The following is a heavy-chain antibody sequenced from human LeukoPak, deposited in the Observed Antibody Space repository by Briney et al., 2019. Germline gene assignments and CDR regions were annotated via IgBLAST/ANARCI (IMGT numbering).Heavy chain of an antibody. J-gene: IGHJ5*02. Sequence: ASVKVSCKASGYTFTNYGISWVRQAPGQGLEWMGWISAYNGDTNYAQKPQGRVTLTTDTSTSTAYMELRSLRSDDTAVYYCARGGVYCSGGSCPLNWFDPWGQGTLVTVSS. V-gene: IGHV1-18*01. D-gene: IGHD2-15*01. CDR1: GYTFTNYG. CDR2: ISAYNGDT. CDR3: ARGGVYCSGGSCPLNWFDP.